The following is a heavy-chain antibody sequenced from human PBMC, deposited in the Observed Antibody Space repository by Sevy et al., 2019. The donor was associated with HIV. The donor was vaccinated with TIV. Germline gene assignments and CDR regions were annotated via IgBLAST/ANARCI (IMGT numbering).Heavy chain of an antibody. Sequence: GGSLRLSCAASGFTFGSYVLHWVRQAPGKGLEWVALISQTYDGSKKYYADSVKGRFIISRDNSKNTLYVQIDSLKLEDTAVYYCVRDHSGYFLFDHWGHGTLVTVSS. CDR3: VRDHSGYFLFDH. D-gene: IGHD5-12*01. CDR2: ISQTYDGSKK. J-gene: IGHJ4*01. CDR1: GFTFGSYV. V-gene: IGHV3-30-3*01.